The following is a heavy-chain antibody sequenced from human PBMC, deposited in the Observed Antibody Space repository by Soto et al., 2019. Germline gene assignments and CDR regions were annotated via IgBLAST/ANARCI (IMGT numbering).Heavy chain of an antibody. CDR3: ACPLLYCSGGSCYFPYY. J-gene: IGHJ4*02. D-gene: IGHD2-15*01. CDR2: ISGNSGSI. CDR1: GFTFDDYA. Sequence: GGSLRLSCAASGFTFDDYAMHWVRQAPGKGLEWVSGISGNSGSIGYADSVKGRFTISRDNAKNSLYLQMNSLRAEDTALYYFACPLLYCSGGSCYFPYYWGQGTLVTVSS. V-gene: IGHV3-9*01.